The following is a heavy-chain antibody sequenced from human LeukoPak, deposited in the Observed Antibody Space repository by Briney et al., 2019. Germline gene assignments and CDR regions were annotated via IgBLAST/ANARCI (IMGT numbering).Heavy chain of an antibody. Sequence: PGGSLRLSCAASGFTVSSNYMTWVRQAPGKGLEWVSVIYSDGSTYYADSVKGRFTISRDNSKNTLYLQMNSLRAEDTAVYSCARETLAGFDYWGQGTLVTVSS. J-gene: IGHJ4*02. D-gene: IGHD6-19*01. V-gene: IGHV3-53*01. CDR1: GFTVSSNY. CDR3: ARETLAGFDY. CDR2: IYSDGST.